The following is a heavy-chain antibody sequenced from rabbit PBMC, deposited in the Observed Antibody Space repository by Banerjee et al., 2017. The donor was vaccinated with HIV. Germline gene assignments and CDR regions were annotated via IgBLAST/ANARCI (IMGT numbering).Heavy chain of an antibody. CDR1: GFDFSKTG. Sequence: QEELEESGGGLVQPGGSLKLSCQASGFDFSKTGVSWVRQAPGKGLEWIGYIDLLFGTTYYASWVNGRFTISKTSSTTVTLQMTSLTAADTATYFCARDTSSSFSSYGMDLWGQGTLVTVS. V-gene: IGHV1S39*01. CDR2: IDLLFGTT. J-gene: IGHJ6*01. CDR3: ARDTSSSFSSYGMDL. D-gene: IGHD1-1*01.